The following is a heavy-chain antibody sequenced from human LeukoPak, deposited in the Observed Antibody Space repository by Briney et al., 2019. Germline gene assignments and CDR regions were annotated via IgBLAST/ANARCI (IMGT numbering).Heavy chain of an antibody. CDR2: IYYTGST. J-gene: IGHJ5*02. V-gene: IGHV4-59*01. CDR3: ARGGNYWPQWWFDP. D-gene: IGHD1-26*01. CDR1: GGSISSYY. Sequence: PSETLSLTCTVSGGSISSYYWSWIRQPPGKGLEWTGNIYYTGSTSYNPSLKSRVTMSLDASKNQFSLELNSVTPADTAVYYCARGGNYWPQWWFDPWGRGTLVSVSS.